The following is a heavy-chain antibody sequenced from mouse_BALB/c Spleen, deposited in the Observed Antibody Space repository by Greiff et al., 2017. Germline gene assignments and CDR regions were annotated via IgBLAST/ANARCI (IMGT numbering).Heavy chain of an antibody. CDR2: IDPANGNT. J-gene: IGHJ2*01. D-gene: IGHD1-1*01. CDR3: ARYGYYYGSSGFDY. V-gene: IGHV14-3*02. Sequence: EVKLMESGAELVKPGASVKLSCTASGFNIKDTYMHWVKQRPEQGLEWIGRIDPANGNTKYDPKFQGKATITADTSSNTAYLQLSSLTSEDTAVYYCARYGYYYGSSGFDYWGQGTTLTVSS. CDR1: GFNIKDTY.